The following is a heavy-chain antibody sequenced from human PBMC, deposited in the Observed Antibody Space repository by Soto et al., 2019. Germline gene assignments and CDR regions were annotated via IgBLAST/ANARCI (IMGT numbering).Heavy chain of an antibody. Sequence: QVQLQESGPGLVKPSGTLSLTCAVSGGSITTTSWWSWVRQPPGKGLEWIGEIFHTGFTHYNPSFKSRVTISVDKSKNHFSLNLASVTAADTAEYFCARKDPAFCSGGSCFGDKIPTWGQGTLVTVSS. CDR3: ARKDPAFCSGGSCFGDKIPT. CDR2: IFHTGFT. J-gene: IGHJ5*02. D-gene: IGHD2-15*01. CDR1: GGSITTTSW. V-gene: IGHV4-4*02.